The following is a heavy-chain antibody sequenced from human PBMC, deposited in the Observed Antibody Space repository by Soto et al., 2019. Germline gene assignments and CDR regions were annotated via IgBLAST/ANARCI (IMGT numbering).Heavy chain of an antibody. CDR1: GYTFTSYD. Sequence: QVQLVQSGAEVKKPGASVKVSCKASGYTFTSYDINWVRQATGQGLEWMGWMNPNSGNTGYAQKSQCRVTMTRNTSISTAYVELSSLRSEATAVYYCARRGYSSSWYYYYYDGMDVWGQGTTVTVSS. D-gene: IGHD6-13*01. CDR3: ARRGYSSSWYYYYYDGMDV. V-gene: IGHV1-8*01. CDR2: MNPNSGNT. J-gene: IGHJ6*02.